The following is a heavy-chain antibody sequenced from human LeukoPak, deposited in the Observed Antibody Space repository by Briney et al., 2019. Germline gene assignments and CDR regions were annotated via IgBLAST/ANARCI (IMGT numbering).Heavy chain of an antibody. CDR2: IIPILGIA. V-gene: IGHV1-69*04. D-gene: IGHD3-22*01. CDR1: GGTFSSYA. CDR3: ARDEPSDYYDSSGYFAEYFQH. J-gene: IGHJ1*01. Sequence: SVKVSCKASGGTFSSYAISWVRQAPGQGLEWMGRIIPILGIANYAQKFQGRVTITADKSTSTAYMELSSLRSEDTAVYYCARDEPSDYYDSSGYFAEYFQHWGQGTLVTVSS.